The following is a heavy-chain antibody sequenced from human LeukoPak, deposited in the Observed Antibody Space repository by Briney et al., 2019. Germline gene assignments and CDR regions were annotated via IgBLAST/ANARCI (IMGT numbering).Heavy chain of an antibody. V-gene: IGHV1-69*13. D-gene: IGHD3-3*01. CDR3: ASEIWSGYVSL. Sequence: GASVKVSCKASGGTFSSYAISWVRQAPGQGLEWMGGIIPIFGTANYAQKFQGRVTITADESTSTAYMELSSLRSEDTAVYYCASEIWSGYVSLWGRGTLVTVSS. CDR1: GGTFSSYA. J-gene: IGHJ4*02. CDR2: IIPIFGTA.